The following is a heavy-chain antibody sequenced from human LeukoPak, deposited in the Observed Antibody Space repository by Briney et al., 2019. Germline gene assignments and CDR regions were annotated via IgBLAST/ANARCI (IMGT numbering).Heavy chain of an antibody. D-gene: IGHD6-19*01. V-gene: IGHV3-23*01. Sequence: GGSLRLSCAASGFPFSAFAMTWVRQAPGKGLEWVSGISISGSNTYYADSVKGRFTISRDNPKNALYLEMNSLRAEDTAVYYCARDTGGYSSSPIHFWGQETLVTVSS. CDR1: GFPFSAFA. J-gene: IGHJ4*02. CDR2: ISISGSNT. CDR3: ARDTGGYSSSPIHF.